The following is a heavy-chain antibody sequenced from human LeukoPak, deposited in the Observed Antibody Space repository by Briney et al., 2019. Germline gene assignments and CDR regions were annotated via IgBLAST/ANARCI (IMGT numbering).Heavy chain of an antibody. V-gene: IGHV1-2*04. J-gene: IGHJ4*02. CDR3: ARAGTVEMTPLDY. Sequence: ASVKVSCKASGYTFTGYYMHWVRQAPGQGLEWMGWINPNSGGTNYAQKFQGWVTMTRDTSISTAYMELSRLRSDDTAVYYCARAGTVEMTPLDYWGQGALVTVSS. CDR2: INPNSGGT. D-gene: IGHD5-24*01. CDR1: GYTFTGYY.